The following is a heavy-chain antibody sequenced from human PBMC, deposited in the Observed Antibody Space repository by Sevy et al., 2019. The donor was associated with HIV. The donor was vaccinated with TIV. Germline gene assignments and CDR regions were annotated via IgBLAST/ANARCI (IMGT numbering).Heavy chain of an antibody. CDR3: ARAYCSGGRCCSLAY. Sequence: ASVKVSCEASGYIFTTYRISWVRQAPGQGLEWLGWISPHNGDTNYVQKFQGRVTMITDTSTSTAFMELRSLRADDTAVYYCARAYCSGGRCCSLAYWGQGTLVTVSS. CDR1: GYIFTTYR. CDR2: ISPHNGDT. D-gene: IGHD2-15*01. V-gene: IGHV1-18*01. J-gene: IGHJ4*02.